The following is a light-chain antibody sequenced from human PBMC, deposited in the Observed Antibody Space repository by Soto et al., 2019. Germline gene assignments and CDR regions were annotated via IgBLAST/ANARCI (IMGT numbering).Light chain of an antibody. CDR2: DAS. V-gene: IGKV3D-20*02. Sequence: EIVLTQSPGTLSLSPGERATLSCRASQSVSSSYLAWYQQKPGQAPRLLIYDASNRATGIPARFSGSGSGTDFTLTISSLEAEDFAVYYCQQRSNWPFTFGQGTRLEI. J-gene: IGKJ5*01. CDR1: QSVSSSY. CDR3: QQRSNWPFT.